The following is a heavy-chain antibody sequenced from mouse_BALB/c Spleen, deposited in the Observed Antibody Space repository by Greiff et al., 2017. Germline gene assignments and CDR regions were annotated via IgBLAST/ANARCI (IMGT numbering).Heavy chain of an antibody. CDR1: GFTFSSYT. J-gene: IGHJ4*01. CDR3: ARQKAYYGSPMDY. V-gene: IGHV5-12-2*01. Sequence: EVHLVESGGGLVQPGGSLKLSCAASGFTFSSYTMSWVRQTPEKRLEWVAYISNGGGSTYYPDTVKGRFTISRDNAKNTLYLQMSSLKSEDTAMYYCARQKAYYGSPMDYWGQGTSVTVSS. D-gene: IGHD2-9*01. CDR2: ISNGGGST.